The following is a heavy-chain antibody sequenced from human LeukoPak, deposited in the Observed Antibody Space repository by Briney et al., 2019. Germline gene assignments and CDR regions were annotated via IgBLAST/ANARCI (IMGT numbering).Heavy chain of an antibody. CDR3: ARGGLMYYYDSSGYLDAFDI. Sequence: SQTLSLTCAVSGGSISSGGYSWSWIRQPPGKGLEWIGYTYHSGSTYYNPSLKSRVTISVDRSKNQFSLKLSSVTAADTAVYYCARGGLMYYYDSSGYLDAFDIWGQGTMVTVSS. CDR2: TYHSGST. V-gene: IGHV4-30-2*01. CDR1: GGSISSGGYS. D-gene: IGHD3-22*01. J-gene: IGHJ3*02.